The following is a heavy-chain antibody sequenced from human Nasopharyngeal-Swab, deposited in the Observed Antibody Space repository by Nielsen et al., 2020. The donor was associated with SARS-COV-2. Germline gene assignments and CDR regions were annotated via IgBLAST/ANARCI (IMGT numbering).Heavy chain of an antibody. Sequence: WIRQPPGKGLEWVSYISSSGSTIYYADSVKGRFTISRDNAKNSLYLQMNSVRAEDTAVYYCARDLEENSSIDYWGQGTLVTVSS. CDR2: ISSSGSTI. V-gene: IGHV3-48*03. D-gene: IGHD6-13*01. CDR3: ARDLEENSSIDY. J-gene: IGHJ4*02.